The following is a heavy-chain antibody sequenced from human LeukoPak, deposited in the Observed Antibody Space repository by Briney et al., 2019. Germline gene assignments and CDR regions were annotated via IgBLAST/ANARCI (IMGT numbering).Heavy chain of an antibody. CDR2: LKSRGGGETA. Sequence: PGGSLRLSCAASGFTFSSYAMHWVRQAPGKGLEWVGRLKSRGGGETADYSAPVKGRFTVSRDDSQNTLYLQMNSLKIEDTAVYFCSWELDVSFGRRLEHWGQGTLVTVSS. CDR1: GFTFSSYA. V-gene: IGHV3-15*01. CDR3: SWELDVSFGRRLEH. D-gene: IGHD1-1*01. J-gene: IGHJ5*02.